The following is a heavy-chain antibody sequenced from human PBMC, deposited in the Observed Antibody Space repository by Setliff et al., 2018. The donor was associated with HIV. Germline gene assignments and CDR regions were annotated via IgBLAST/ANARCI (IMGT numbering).Heavy chain of an antibody. D-gene: IGHD6-6*01. CDR2: IYYSGST. J-gene: IGHJ6*03. Sequence: SETLSLPCTVSGGSISSYYWSCIRQPPGKGLEWIGYIYYSGSTNYNPSLKSRVTISVDTSKNHFSLKLSSVTAADTAVYYCARGLRSSTYYYYYYMDVWGKGTTVTVSS. CDR1: GGSISSYY. CDR3: ARGLRSSTYYYYYYMDV. V-gene: IGHV4-59*01.